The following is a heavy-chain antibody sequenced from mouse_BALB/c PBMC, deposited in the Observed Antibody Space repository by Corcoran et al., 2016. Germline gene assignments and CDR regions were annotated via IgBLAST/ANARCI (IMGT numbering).Heavy chain of an antibody. CDR1: GYTFSSYW. D-gene: IGHD1-1*01. J-gene: IGHJ3*01. CDR3: ARDYGSSYRFAY. V-gene: IGHV1-9*01. CDR2: ILPGSGST. Sequence: QVQLQQSGAELMKPGASVKISCKATGYTFSSYWIEWIKQRPGHGLEWIGEILPGSGSTNYNEKFKGKATFTADTSSNTAYMQLSSLTSEDSAVYYCARDYGSSYRFAYWGQGTLVTVSA.